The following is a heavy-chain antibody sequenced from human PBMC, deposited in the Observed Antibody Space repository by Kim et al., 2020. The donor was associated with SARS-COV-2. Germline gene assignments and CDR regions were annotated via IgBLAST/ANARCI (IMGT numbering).Heavy chain of an antibody. J-gene: IGHJ6*02. V-gene: IGHV3-30*18. CDR3: AKDRDRYGVYFYGMDV. CDR2: ISYDGSNQ. CDR1: GFTFSSYG. Sequence: GGSLRLSCAASGFTFSSYGMHWVRQAPGKGLEWVAVISYDGSNQYYADSVKGQFTISRETSKNTLYLQMNSLRAEDTAVYFCAKDRDRYGVYFYGMDVWGQGTTVTVSS. D-gene: IGHD4-17*01.